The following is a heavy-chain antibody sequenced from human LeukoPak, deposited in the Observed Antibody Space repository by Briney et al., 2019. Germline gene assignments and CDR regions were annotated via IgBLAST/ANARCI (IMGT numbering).Heavy chain of an antibody. Sequence: PSETLSLTCTVSGGSISSSSYYWGWIRQPPGKGLEWIGSIYYSGSTYYNPSLKSRVTISVDTSKNQFSLKLSSVTAADTAVYYCARQRSYYESMYWFDYWGQGTLVTVSS. J-gene: IGHJ4*02. CDR1: GGSISSSSYY. CDR2: IYYSGST. CDR3: ARQRSYYESMYWFDY. D-gene: IGHD3-22*01. V-gene: IGHV4-39*01.